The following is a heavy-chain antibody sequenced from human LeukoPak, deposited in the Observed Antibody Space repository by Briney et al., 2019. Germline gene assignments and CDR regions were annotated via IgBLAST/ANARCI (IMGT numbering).Heavy chain of an antibody. CDR3: TSLGGYPDY. D-gene: IGHD5-12*01. CDR2: IRSKANSYAT. J-gene: IGHJ4*02. CDR1: GFTFSGSA. V-gene: IGHV3-73*01. Sequence: GGSLRLSCAASGFTFSGSAMHWVRQASGKGLEWVGRIRSKANSYATAYAASVNGRFTISRDDSKNTAYLQTNSLKTQDTAVYYCTSLGGYPDYWGQGTLVTVSS.